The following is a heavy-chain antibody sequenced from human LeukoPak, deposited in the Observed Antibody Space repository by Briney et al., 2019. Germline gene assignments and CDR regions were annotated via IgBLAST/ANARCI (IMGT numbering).Heavy chain of an antibody. J-gene: IGHJ3*02. D-gene: IGHD2-21*01. V-gene: IGHV4-4*02. CDR3: VREFADDAFDI. Sequence: PSETLSLTCAVSGDSISNSNWWSWVRQSPGKGLEWIGETSPSGSTNYSPSLQSRVTISVDKSKNQLSLRLNFVTAADTAIYYCVREFADDAFDIWGQGTMVTVSS. CDR1: GDSISNSNW. CDR2: TSPSGST.